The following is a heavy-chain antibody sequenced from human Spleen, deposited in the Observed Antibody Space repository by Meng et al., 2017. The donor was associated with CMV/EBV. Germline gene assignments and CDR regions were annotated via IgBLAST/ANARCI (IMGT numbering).Heavy chain of an antibody. CDR1: GFTFSSYS. V-gene: IGHV3-21*01. CDR3: ARDPGIVGATHYCDY. J-gene: IGHJ4*02. Sequence: EVQLVESGGGLVKPGGSLSLSCAASGFTFSSYSMNWVRQAPGKGLEWVSSISSSSSYIYYADSVKGRFTISRDNAKNSLYLQMNSLRAEDTAVYYCARDPGIVGATHYCDYWGQGTLVTVSA. D-gene: IGHD1-26*01. CDR2: ISSSSSYI.